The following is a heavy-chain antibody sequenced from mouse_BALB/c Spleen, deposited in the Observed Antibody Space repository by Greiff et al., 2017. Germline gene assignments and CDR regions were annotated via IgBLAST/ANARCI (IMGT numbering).Heavy chain of an antibody. Sequence: QVQLKQSGAELVRPGTSVKVSCKASGYAFTNYLIEWVKQRPGQGLEWIGVINPGSGGTNYNEKFKGKATLTADKSSSTAYMQLSSLTSDDSAVYFCARGYYPYAMDYWGQGTSVTVSS. CDR3: ARGYYPYAMDY. CDR1: GYAFTNYL. CDR2: INPGSGGT. J-gene: IGHJ4*01. V-gene: IGHV1-54*01. D-gene: IGHD2-1*01.